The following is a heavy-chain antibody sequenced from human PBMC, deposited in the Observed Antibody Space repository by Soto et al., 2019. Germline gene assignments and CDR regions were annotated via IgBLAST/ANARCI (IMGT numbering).Heavy chain of an antibody. J-gene: IGHJ6*02. CDR3: ASAYCGGVCYSSEDYYRMDV. D-gene: IGHD2-21*02. CDR1: GYTFTSYY. V-gene: IGHV1-46*01. CDR2: INPSGGST. Sequence: ASVKVSFKESGYTFTSYYMHWVRQAPGQGLELMGIINPSGGSTSYAQKFQGRVTMTRDTSTSTVYMELSSLRAEDTAVYYCASAYCGGVCYSSEDYYRMDVWGQGATVTVS.